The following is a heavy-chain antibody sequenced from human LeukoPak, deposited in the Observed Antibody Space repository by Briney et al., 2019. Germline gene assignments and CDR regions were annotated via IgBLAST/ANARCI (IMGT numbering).Heavy chain of an antibody. V-gene: IGHV4-4*07. J-gene: IGHJ4*02. CDR2: IYTSGST. D-gene: IGHD3-10*01. Sequence: PSETLSLTCTVSGGSISSYYWSWIRQPAGKGLEWIGRIYTSGSTNYNPSLKSRVTMSVDTSKNQFSLKLSSVTAADTAVYYCARMKSTMVRGVIIDYWGQGTLVTVSS. CDR3: ARMKSTMVRGVIIDY. CDR1: GGSISSYY.